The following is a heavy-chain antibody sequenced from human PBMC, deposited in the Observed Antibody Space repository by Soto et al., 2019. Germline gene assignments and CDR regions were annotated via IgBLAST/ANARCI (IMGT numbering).Heavy chain of an antibody. CDR3: AREMGACSDSSCYPGPYDS. D-gene: IGHD3-16*01. CDR1: GFTFTSYT. CDR2: ITSKSTTI. Sequence: QPGGSLRLSCAASGFTFTSYTMNWVRQAPGQGLEWVSYITSKSTTIKSADSVKGRFTVSRDNAKNSLYLQLNSLRDEDTAVYYCAREMGACSDSSCYPGPYDSWGQGTLVTVSS. V-gene: IGHV3-48*02. J-gene: IGHJ5*02.